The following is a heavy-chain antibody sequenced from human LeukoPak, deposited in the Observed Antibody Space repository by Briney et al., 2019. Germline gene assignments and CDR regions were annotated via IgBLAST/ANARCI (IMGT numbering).Heavy chain of an antibody. CDR3: AKEDSGASPDY. CDR2: RGDGS. CDR1: GFTFTTYG. V-gene: IGHV3-23*01. D-gene: IGHD2-15*01. J-gene: IGHJ4*02. Sequence: PGGSLRLSGVPSGFTFTTYGRGGIRQAPGKAPEWVSARGDGSYYADSVRGRFTISRDNSENTLFLQMNSLSAEDTAVYYCAKEDSGASPDYWGQGTLVTVSS.